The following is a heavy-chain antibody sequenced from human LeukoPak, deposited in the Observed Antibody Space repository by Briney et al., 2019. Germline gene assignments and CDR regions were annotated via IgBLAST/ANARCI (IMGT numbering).Heavy chain of an antibody. V-gene: IGHV3-30*18. CDR3: AKETPFGSSWYVPGYYYYGMDV. D-gene: IGHD6-13*01. Sequence: GGSLRLSCAASGFTFSSYGMHWVRQAPGKGLEWVAVISYDGSNKYYADSVKGRFTISRDNSKNTLYLQMNSLRADDTAVYYCAKETPFGSSWYVPGYYYYGMDVWGQGTTVTVSS. CDR1: GFTFSSYG. CDR2: ISYDGSNK. J-gene: IGHJ6*02.